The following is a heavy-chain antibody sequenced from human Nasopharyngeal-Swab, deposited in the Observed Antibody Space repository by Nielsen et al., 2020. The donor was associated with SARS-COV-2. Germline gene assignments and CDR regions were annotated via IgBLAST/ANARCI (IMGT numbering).Heavy chain of an antibody. CDR3: TKFSTDYYGTGGHYSMDV. Sequence: SGPPLLNPTQTLTLTCTFSLPSLPSTGFGSACIGQSPVKALECLALVCWNDDNRYSPSLKGRFTIPKDTSKKQVVLTMTNMDPVDTGTYYCTKFSTDYYGTGGHYSMDVWGQGITVTVSS. J-gene: IGHJ6*02. D-gene: IGHD3-10*01. CDR1: LPSLPSTGFG. CDR2: VCWNDDN. V-gene: IGHV2-5*04.